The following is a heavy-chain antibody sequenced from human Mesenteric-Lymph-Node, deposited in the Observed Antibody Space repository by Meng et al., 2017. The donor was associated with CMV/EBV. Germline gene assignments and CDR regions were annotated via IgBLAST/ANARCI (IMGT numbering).Heavy chain of an antibody. CDR3: ATSAHPTIWNYYYGLDV. CDR1: GGTFSSYA. CDR2: IIPIFGTA. D-gene: IGHD2/OR15-2a*01. Sequence: SVKVSCKASGGTFSSYAISWVRQAPGQGLEWMGGIIPIFGTANYAQKFQGRVTITTDESTSTAYMELSSLRSEDTAVYYCATSAHPTIWNYYYGLDVWGQGTTVTVSS. V-gene: IGHV1-69*05. J-gene: IGHJ6*02.